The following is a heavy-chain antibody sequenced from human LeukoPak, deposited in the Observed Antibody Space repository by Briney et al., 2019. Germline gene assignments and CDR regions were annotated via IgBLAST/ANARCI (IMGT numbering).Heavy chain of an antibody. J-gene: IGHJ4*02. V-gene: IGHV3-23*01. Sequence: GGPLILSCAVSGITLSNYGMSWARQPPGKGLEWVEGISDSGGRTNYADSVKGRFTISRDNPKNTLYLQMNSLRAEDTAVYFCAKRGVVIRVILVGFHKEAYYFDSWGQGALVTVSS. D-gene: IGHD3-22*01. CDR3: AKRGVVIRVILVGFHKEAYYFDS. CDR1: GITLSNYG. CDR2: ISDSGGRT.